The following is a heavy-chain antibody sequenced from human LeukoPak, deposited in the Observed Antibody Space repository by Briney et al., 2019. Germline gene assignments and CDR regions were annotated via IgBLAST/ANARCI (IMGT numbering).Heavy chain of an antibody. CDR1: GYTFTSYD. CDR2: MNPNSGNT. CDR3: ARGGDYYDSSGSRGFDY. Sequence: ASVKVSCKASGYTFTSYDINWVRQATGQGLEWMGWMNPNSGNTGYAQKFQGRVTMTRNTSISTAYMELSSLRSEDTALYYCARGGDYYDSSGSRGFDYWGQGTLVTVSS. D-gene: IGHD3-22*01. J-gene: IGHJ4*02. V-gene: IGHV1-8*01.